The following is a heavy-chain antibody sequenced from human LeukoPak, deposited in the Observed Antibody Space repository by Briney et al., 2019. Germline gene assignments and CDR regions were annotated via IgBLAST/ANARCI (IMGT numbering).Heavy chain of an antibody. J-gene: IGHJ4*02. CDR2: IYYSGST. V-gene: IGHV4-39*01. CDR3: ARHEGSGTYYSGSDY. Sequence: TSSETLSLTCTVSGGSISSGSYYWGWIRQPPGKGLEWIGSIYYSGSTSYNPSLKSRVTISVDTSKNQFSLKLSSVTAADTAVYYCARHEGSGTYYSGSDYWGQGILVTVSS. D-gene: IGHD3-10*01. CDR1: GGSISSGSYY.